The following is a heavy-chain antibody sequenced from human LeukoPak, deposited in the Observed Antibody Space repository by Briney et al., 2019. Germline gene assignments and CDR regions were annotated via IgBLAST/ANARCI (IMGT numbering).Heavy chain of an antibody. J-gene: IGHJ4*02. CDR2: ISINGDNT. V-gene: IGHV3-64*01. CDR3: ARVLRDISGYYDY. CDR1: GFTFSIYA. Sequence: GGSLRLSCAASGFTFSIYALHWVRQAPGKGLEYVSAISINGDNTYYANSVKGRFTISRDNSKNTLYLQMGSLRAEDMAVYYCARVLRDISGYYDYWGQGTLVTVFS. D-gene: IGHD3-22*01.